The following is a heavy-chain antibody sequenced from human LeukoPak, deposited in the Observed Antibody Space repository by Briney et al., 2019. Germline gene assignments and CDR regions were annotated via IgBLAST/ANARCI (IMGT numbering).Heavy chain of an antibody. CDR1: GFTFSTYS. CDR3: ARDPLNDSSGSYLDK. D-gene: IGHD3-22*01. J-gene: IGHJ4*02. V-gene: IGHV3-7*01. CDR2: INRDGGEK. Sequence: GGSLRLSCAASGFTFSTYSMSWVSQAPGRGGEGVADINRDGGEKNYADSAKGRFTISTDNSKNALYLQMNGLRAEDTALYYCARDPLNDSSGSYLDKSGQGTLVTVSS.